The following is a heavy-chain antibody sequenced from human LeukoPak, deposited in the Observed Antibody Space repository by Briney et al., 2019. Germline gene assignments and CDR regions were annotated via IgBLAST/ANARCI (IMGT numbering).Heavy chain of an antibody. CDR1: GYTFTSYG. CDR2: ISAYNGNT. V-gene: IGHV1-18*01. D-gene: IGHD5-24*01. J-gene: IGHJ3*02. Sequence: ASVKFSCKASGYTFTSYGISWVRQAPGQGLEWMGWISAYNGNTNYAQKLQGRVTMTTDTSTSTAYMELRSLRSDDTAVYYCARRGMAQYKGDAFDIWGQGTMVTVSS. CDR3: ARRGMAQYKGDAFDI.